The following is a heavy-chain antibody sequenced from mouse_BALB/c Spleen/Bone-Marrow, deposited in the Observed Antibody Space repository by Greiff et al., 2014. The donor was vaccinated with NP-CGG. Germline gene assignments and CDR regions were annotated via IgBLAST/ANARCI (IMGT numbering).Heavy chain of an antibody. Sequence: VQLQQSGAELVKPGASVKLSCTASGFNIKDTYMHWVKQGPEQGLEWIGRIDPANGNTKYDPKFQGKATITADTSSNTAYLQLSSLTSEDTAVYYCARVKLWSYAMDYWGQGTSVTVSS. V-gene: IGHV14-3*02. CDR2: IDPANGNT. D-gene: IGHD1-1*02. CDR3: ARVKLWSYAMDY. CDR1: GFNIKDTY. J-gene: IGHJ4*01.